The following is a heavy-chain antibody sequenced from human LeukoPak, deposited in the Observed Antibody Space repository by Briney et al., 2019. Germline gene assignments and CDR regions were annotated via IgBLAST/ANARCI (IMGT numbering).Heavy chain of an antibody. CDR3: ARGASMVRGVIPSEGYYGMDV. CDR1: GYTFTSYA. Sequence: ASVKVSCKASGYTFTSYAMHWVRQAPGQRLEWMGWSNAGNGNTKYSQKFQGRVTITRDTSASTAYMELSSLRSEDTAVYYCARGASMVRGVIPSEGYYGMDVWGKGTTVTVSS. V-gene: IGHV1-3*01. J-gene: IGHJ6*04. D-gene: IGHD3-10*01. CDR2: SNAGNGNT.